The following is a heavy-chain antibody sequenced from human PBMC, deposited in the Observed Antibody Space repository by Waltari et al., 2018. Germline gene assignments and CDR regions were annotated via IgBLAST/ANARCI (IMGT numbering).Heavy chain of an antibody. CDR1: GGSISSYY. CDR3: AREDSSGYSRHDAFDI. CDR2: IYYSGST. J-gene: IGHJ3*02. V-gene: IGHV4-59*01. D-gene: IGHD3-22*01. Sequence: QVQLQESGPGLVKPSETLSLTCTVSGGSISSYYWSWLRQPPGKGLEWIGYIYYSGSTNYNPSLKSRGTISVDTSKNQFTLKLSSVTAADTAVYYCAREDSSGYSRHDAFDIWGQGTMVTVSS.